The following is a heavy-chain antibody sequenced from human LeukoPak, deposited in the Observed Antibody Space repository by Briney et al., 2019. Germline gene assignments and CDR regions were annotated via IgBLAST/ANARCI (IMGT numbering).Heavy chain of an antibody. D-gene: IGHD1-14*01. Sequence: GGSLRLSCAAPGFTFRNYWMHWVRQAPGEGLGWVSRISENGRNTYYADSAKGRFTISRDNAKNTLYLQMNGLVAEDTAVYYCARDPFITGDYWGQGTLVTVSS. CDR3: ARDPFITGDY. CDR1: GFTFRNYW. V-gene: IGHV3-74*01. J-gene: IGHJ4*02. CDR2: ISENGRNT.